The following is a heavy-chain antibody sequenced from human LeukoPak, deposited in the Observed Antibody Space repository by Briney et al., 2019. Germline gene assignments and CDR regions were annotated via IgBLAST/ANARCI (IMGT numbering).Heavy chain of an antibody. CDR2: INHSGST. J-gene: IGHJ4*02. D-gene: IGHD1-26*01. CDR3: ARGRSGSYASGALYY. V-gene: IGHV4-34*01. CDR1: GGSFSGYY. Sequence: SETLSLTCAVYGGSFSGYYWSWIRQPPGKELEWIGEINHSGSTNYNPSLKSRVTISVDTSKNQFSLKLSSVTAADTAVYYCARGRSGSYASGALYYWGQGTLVTVSS.